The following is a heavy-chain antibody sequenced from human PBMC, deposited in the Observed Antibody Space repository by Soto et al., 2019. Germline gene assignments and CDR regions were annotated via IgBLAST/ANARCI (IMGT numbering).Heavy chain of an antibody. CDR2: INAGNGNT. Sequence: GASVKVSCKASGYTFTSYAMHWVRQAPGQRLEWMGWINAGNGNTKYSQKFQGRVTITRDTYASTAYMELSSLRSEDTAVYYCARDRSVVVAAPTSSFDYCGKGTLVIV. CDR1: GYTFTSYA. D-gene: IGHD2-15*01. V-gene: IGHV1-3*01. CDR3: ARDRSVVVAAPTSSFDY. J-gene: IGHJ4*02.